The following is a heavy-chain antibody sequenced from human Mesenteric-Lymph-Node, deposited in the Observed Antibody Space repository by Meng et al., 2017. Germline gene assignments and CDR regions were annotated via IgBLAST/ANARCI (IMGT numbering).Heavy chain of an antibody. D-gene: IGHD3-3*01. CDR3: ARDPDHYDFWSGYSNYYYYYGMDV. V-gene: IGHV1-18*01. J-gene: IGHJ6*02. Sequence: VQLVRVWVAVKKPGAPAKVPGKASGYTFTSYGISWVRQAPGQGLEWMGWISAYNGNTNYAQKLQGRVTMTTDTSTSTAYMELRSLRSDDTAVYYCARDPDHYDFWSGYSNYYYYYGMDVWGQGTTVTVSS. CDR1: GYTFTSYG. CDR2: ISAYNGNT.